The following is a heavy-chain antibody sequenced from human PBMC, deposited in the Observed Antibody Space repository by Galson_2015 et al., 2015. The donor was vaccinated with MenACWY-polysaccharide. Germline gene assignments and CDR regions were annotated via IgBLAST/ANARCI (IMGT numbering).Heavy chain of an antibody. V-gene: IGHV3-23*01. CDR3: AKANTCCICTSGGTCWFDP. D-gene: IGHD3-16*01. Sequence: SLRLSCDASGFTFASYAMTWVRQAPGKGLEWVSSIGGSGTTYYADSVKGRFTISIDNTKNMVYLKMNSLSAEDTAIYYCAKANTCCICTSGGTCWFDPWGQGSLVTVSS. J-gene: IGHJ5*02. CDR1: GFTFASYA. CDR2: IGGSGTT.